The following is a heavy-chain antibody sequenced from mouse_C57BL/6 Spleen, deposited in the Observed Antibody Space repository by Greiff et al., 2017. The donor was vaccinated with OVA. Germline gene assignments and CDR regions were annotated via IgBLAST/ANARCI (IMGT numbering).Heavy chain of an antibody. J-gene: IGHJ4*01. CDR2: ISDGGSYT. CDR1: GFTFSSYA. V-gene: IGHV5-4*01. CDR3: ARDTGYYGSSFYAMDY. D-gene: IGHD1-1*01. Sequence: DVQLVESGGGLVKPGGSLKLSCAASGFTFSSYAMSWVRQTPEKRLEWVATISDGGSYTYYPDNVKGRFTISRDNAKNNLYLQMSHLKSEDTAMYYCARDTGYYGSSFYAMDYWGQGTSVTVSS.